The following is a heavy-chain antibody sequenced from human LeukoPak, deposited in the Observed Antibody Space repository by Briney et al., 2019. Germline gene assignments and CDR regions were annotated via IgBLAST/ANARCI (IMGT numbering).Heavy chain of an antibody. V-gene: IGHV1-69*04. CDR1: GGTFSSYA. CDR2: IIPILGIA. J-gene: IGHJ5*02. Sequence: SVKVSCKASGGTFSSYAISWVRQAPGQGLEWMGRIIPILGIANYAQKFQGRVTITADKSTSTAYMELSSLRSEDTAVYYCASRSLVAAAGTGWFDPWGQGTLVTVSS. CDR3: ASRSLVAAAGTGWFDP. D-gene: IGHD6-13*01.